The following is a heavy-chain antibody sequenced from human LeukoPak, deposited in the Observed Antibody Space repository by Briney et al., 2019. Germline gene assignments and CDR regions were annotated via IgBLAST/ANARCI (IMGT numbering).Heavy chain of an antibody. CDR2: ISRSTTYI. CDR1: GFTFSSYT. Sequence: GGSLRLSCATSGFTFSSYTMVWVRQAPGKGLEWVSSISRSTTYIYYADSVQGRFTISRDNAKNLVFLQMNSLRAEDTGVYYCARGPPLFDPWGQGTLVAVSS. J-gene: IGHJ5*02. CDR3: ARGPPLFDP. V-gene: IGHV3-21*01.